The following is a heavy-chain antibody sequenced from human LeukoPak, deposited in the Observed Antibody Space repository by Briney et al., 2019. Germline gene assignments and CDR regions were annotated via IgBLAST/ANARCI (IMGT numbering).Heavy chain of an antibody. CDR1: GCTFSRYS. D-gene: IGHD3-22*01. CDR2: ISSSRRTI. J-gene: IGHJ6*03. CDR3: AKGEGDSSGYYYFLAGYYYMDV. V-gene: IGHV3-48*01. Sequence: GGAVRLSCAACGCTFSRYSMKWVGQARGKGGEGVSYISSSRRTIYYADSVKGRFTISRDNDKKSLYLQMNRLRAEDTAVYSCAKGEGDSSGYYYFLAGYYYMDVWGKGTTVTVSS.